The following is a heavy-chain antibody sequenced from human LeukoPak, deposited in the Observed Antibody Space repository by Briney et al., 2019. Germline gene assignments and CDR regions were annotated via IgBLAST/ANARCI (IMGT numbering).Heavy chain of an antibody. CDR2: IWYDGSNK. D-gene: IGHD2-15*01. Sequence: GGSLRLSCAASGLTFSIYGMHWVRQAPGKGLEWVAVIWYDGSNKYYADSVKGRFTISRDNSKNTLYLQMNSLRVEDTAVYYCAREDNDAFDIWGQGTMVTVSS. J-gene: IGHJ3*02. CDR3: AREDNDAFDI. V-gene: IGHV3-33*01. CDR1: GLTFSIYG.